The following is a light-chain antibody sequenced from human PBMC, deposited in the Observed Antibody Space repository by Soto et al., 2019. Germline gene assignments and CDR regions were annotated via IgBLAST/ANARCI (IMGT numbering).Light chain of an antibody. J-gene: IGKJ4*01. CDR3: HQYGSSPPLT. CDR2: GAS. Sequence: EIVLTQSPGALSLSPGERATLSCRASQSVSSSYLAWYQQKPGQASRLLIFGASSRATGIPDRFSGSGSGTDFTLTISRLEPEDFAVYYCHQYGSSPPLTFGGGTKVEIK. CDR1: QSVSSSY. V-gene: IGKV3-20*01.